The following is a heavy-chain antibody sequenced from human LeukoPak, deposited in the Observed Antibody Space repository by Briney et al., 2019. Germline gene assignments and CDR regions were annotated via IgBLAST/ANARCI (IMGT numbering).Heavy chain of an antibody. CDR2: IYYSGST. CDR1: GGSISSYY. V-gene: IGHV4-59*01. D-gene: IGHD3-9*01. J-gene: IGHJ3*02. Sequence: NASETLSLTCTVSGGSISSYYWSWIRQPPGKGLEWIGYIYYSGSTNYNPSLKSRVTISVDTSKNQFSLKLSSVTAADTAVYYCARAELGYYDILTGYYFHAFDIWGQGTMVTVSS. CDR3: ARAELGYYDILTGYYFHAFDI.